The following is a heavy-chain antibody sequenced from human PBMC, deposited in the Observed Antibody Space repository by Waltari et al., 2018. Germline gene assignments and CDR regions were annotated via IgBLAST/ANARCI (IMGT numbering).Heavy chain of an antibody. Sequence: QVQLVQSGAEVKKPGASVKVSCKASGYTFTGYYMHWVRQVPGQGLEWMGWINPNSGGTNYAQKFQGRVTMTRDTSISTAYMELSRLRSDDTAVYYCASVTYYYGSGSYPYYYGMDVWGQGTTVTVSS. CDR1: GYTFTGYY. V-gene: IGHV1-2*02. J-gene: IGHJ6*02. D-gene: IGHD3-10*01. CDR2: INPNSGGT. CDR3: ASVTYYYGSGSYPYYYGMDV.